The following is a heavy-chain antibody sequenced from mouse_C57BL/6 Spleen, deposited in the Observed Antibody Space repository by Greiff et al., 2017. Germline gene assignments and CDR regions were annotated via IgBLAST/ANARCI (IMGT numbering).Heavy chain of an antibody. CDR1: GYTFTSYW. CDR2: IDPSDSYT. Sequence: QVQLQQPGAELVMPGASVKLSCKASGYTFTSYWMHWVKQRPGQGLEWIGEIDPSDSYTNYNQKFKGKSTLTVDKSSSTAYMQLSSLISEDSAVYYCARRERGYAMDYWGQGTTVTVSS. CDR3: ARRERGYAMDY. J-gene: IGHJ4*01. V-gene: IGHV1-69*01. D-gene: IGHD1-1*02.